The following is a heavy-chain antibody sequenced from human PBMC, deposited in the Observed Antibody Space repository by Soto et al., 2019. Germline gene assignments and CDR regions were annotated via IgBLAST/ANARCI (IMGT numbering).Heavy chain of an antibody. V-gene: IGHV4-34*01. CDR3: ARNAPPHCSSTSCYRSYYYYYYMDV. J-gene: IGHJ6*03. CDR1: GGSFSGYY. D-gene: IGHD2-2*01. Sequence: QVQLQQWGAGLLTPSETLSLTCAVYGGSFSGYYWSWIRQPPGKGLEWVGEINHSGSTNYKPSLKSQVTISVDTSKNQFSLKLISVTAAGTAVYYCARNAPPHCSSTSCYRSYYYYYYMDVWGKGTTVTVSS. CDR2: INHSGST.